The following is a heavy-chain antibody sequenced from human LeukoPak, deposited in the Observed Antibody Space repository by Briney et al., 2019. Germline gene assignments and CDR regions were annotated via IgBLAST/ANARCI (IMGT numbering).Heavy chain of an antibody. Sequence: GRSLRLSCADSGFTFGTSVMHWARQAPGKGLEWVAVVSFDGSNEKYADSVRGRFTISRDNSKKMLYLQMNSLRREDTAVYYCVRGVGYTLLSWGQGTLVTVSS. CDR3: VRGVGYTLLS. V-gene: IGHV3-30-3*01. CDR2: VSFDGSNE. CDR1: GFTFGTSV. J-gene: IGHJ5*02. D-gene: IGHD1-1*01.